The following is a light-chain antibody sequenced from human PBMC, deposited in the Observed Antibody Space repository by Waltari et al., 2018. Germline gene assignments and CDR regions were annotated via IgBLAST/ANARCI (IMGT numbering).Light chain of an antibody. Sequence: CRASQTIANNYLAWYQQKRGQAPRLLIYRSSSRATGIPDRFSGSGSGTDFTLTISRLEPEDFAVYYCQQYGMSPRTFGQGTKVEIK. J-gene: IGKJ1*01. CDR1: QTIANNY. CDR3: QQYGMSPRT. CDR2: RSS. V-gene: IGKV3-20*01.